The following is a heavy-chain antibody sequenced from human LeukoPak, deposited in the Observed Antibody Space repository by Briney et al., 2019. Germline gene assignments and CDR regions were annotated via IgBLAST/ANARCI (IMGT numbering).Heavy chain of an antibody. CDR2: ISYDGSNK. CDR3: ARESSAYYYDSSGYPIPHDY. V-gene: IGHV3-30*04. D-gene: IGHD3-22*01. Sequence: GGSLRLSCAASGFTFSSYAMHWARQAPGKGLEWVAVISYDGSNKYYADSVKGRFTISRDNSKNTLYLQMNSLRAEDTAVYYCARESSAYYYDSSGYPIPHDYWGQGTLVTVSS. CDR1: GFTFSSYA. J-gene: IGHJ4*02.